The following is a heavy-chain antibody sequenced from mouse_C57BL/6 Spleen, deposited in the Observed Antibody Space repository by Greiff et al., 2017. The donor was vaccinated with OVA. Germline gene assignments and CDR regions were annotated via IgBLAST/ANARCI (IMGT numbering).Heavy chain of an antibody. CDR1: GYSITSGYY. D-gene: IGHD2-4*01. V-gene: IGHV3-6*01. CDR2: ISYDGSN. Sequence: EVQVVESGPGLVKPSQSLSLTCSVTGYSITSGYYWNWIRQFPGNKLEWMGYISYDGSNKYNPSLKNRISSTRDTSKNQFFLKLNSVTTEDTATDYCARGDDYHARFAYWGQGTLVTVSA. J-gene: IGHJ3*01. CDR3: ARGDDYHARFAY.